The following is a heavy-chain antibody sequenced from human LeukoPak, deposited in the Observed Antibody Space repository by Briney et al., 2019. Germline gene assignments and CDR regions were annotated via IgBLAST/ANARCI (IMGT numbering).Heavy chain of an antibody. D-gene: IGHD2-2*01. Sequence: GSLRLSCAASGFTVSSNYMSWVRQAPGKGLEWVPVIYSDGSTYYADSVKGRFTISRDNSKNTLYLQMNSLRAEDTAVYYCARDWGYCSSTSCHVFDYWGQGTLVTVSS. V-gene: IGHV3-53*01. CDR2: IYSDGST. CDR1: GFTVSSNY. J-gene: IGHJ4*02. CDR3: ARDWGYCSSTSCHVFDY.